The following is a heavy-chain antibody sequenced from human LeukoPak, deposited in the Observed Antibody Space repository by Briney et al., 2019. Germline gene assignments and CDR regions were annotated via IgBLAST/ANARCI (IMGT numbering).Heavy chain of an antibody. Sequence: PGGSLRLSCAASGFSFNLFHMNWVRQAPGKGLEWVSSITSSGTYTTYVDSVQGRFTISRDNAKNSLYLQMNSLRVDDTALYYCARASGGWDLDYWGHGTLVTASS. CDR1: GFSFNLFH. V-gene: IGHV3-21*06. J-gene: IGHJ4*01. CDR2: ITSSGTYT. D-gene: IGHD1-26*01. CDR3: ARASGGWDLDY.